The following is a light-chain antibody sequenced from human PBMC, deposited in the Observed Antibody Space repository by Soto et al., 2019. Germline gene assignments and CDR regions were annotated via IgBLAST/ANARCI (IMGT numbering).Light chain of an antibody. V-gene: IGKV1-5*03. J-gene: IGKJ2*01. CDR1: QSISSW. CDR3: QQYNSYWYT. CDR2: KAS. Sequence: DIQMTQSPSTLSASVGDRVTITCRASQSISSWLAWYQQKPGKAPKLLIYKASSLESGVPSRFSGSGSGTEFTIPISSLQPDDFAPYYCQQYNSYWYTFGQGTKLEIK.